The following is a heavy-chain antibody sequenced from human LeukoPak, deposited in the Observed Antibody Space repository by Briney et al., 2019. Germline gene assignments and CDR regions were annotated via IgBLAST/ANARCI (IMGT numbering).Heavy chain of an antibody. D-gene: IGHD3-22*01. CDR2: ISGSGDNT. CDR3: AKGSYYDSSGSFYFDY. J-gene: IGHJ4*02. V-gene: IGHV3-23*01. Sequence: RGSLRLSCAASGFTFSSYAMSWVRQAPGKGLEWVSGISGSGDNTYYAGSVKGRFTISRDNSKNTLYVQVNSLGTEDTAAYYCAKGSYYDSSGSFYFDYWGQGTLVTVSS. CDR1: GFTFSSYA.